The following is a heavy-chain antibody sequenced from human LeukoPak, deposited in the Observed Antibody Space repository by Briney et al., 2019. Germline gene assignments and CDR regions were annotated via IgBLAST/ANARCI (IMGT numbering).Heavy chain of an antibody. CDR3: VRDPGTVTYYFDL. CDR2: ISSSSSYI. V-gene: IGHV3-21*01. J-gene: IGHJ4*02. Sequence: GGSLRLSCAASGFTFSSYSMNWVRQAPGKGLEWVSSISSSSSYIYYADSVKGRFTISRDNAKNSLYLQMNSLRAEDTAVYYCVRDPGTVTYYFDLWGQGTLVTVSS. D-gene: IGHD4-17*01. CDR1: GFTFSSYS.